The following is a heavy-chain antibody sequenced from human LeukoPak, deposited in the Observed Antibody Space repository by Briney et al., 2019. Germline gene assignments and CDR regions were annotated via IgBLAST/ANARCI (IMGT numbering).Heavy chain of an antibody. CDR2: IYYTGGT. CDR3: ARSLYYDFWSGYPNPNWFDP. Sequence: SQTLSLTCTVSGDSITSGSYYWAWIRQHPGKGLEWIGYIYYTGGTHYNPSLKSRLTISVDTSKNQFSLKLSSVTAADTAVYYCARSLYYDFWSGYPNPNWFDPWGQGTLVTVSS. V-gene: IGHV4-31*03. D-gene: IGHD3-3*01. CDR1: GDSITSGSYY. J-gene: IGHJ5*02.